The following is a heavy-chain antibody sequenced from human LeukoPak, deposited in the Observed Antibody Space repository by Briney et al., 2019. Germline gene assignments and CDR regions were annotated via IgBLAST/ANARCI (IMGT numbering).Heavy chain of an antibody. CDR2: IYHSGST. CDR1: GYSISSGYY. CDR3: ARGKQWLAPGWFDP. J-gene: IGHJ5*02. Sequence: SETLSLTCTVSGYSISSGYYWGWIRQPPGKGLEWIGSIYHSGSTYYNPSLKSRVTISVDTSKNQFSLKLSSVTAADTAVYYCARGKQWLAPGWFDPWGQGTLVTVSS. D-gene: IGHD6-19*01. V-gene: IGHV4-38-2*02.